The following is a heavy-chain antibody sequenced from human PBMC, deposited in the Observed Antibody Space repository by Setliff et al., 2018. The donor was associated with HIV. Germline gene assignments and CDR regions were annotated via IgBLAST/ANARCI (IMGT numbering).Heavy chain of an antibody. Sequence: PSETLSLTCTVSDDSIKSDNYYWSWVRQPAGKGLEWIGRVYITGRIHYNPSLKSRVSLSIDTSKNQFSLNLRSVTAAATAVYYCATTKSPAGPFDYWGLGTLVTVSS. J-gene: IGHJ4*02. CDR2: VYITGRI. CDR3: ATTKSPAGPFDY. V-gene: IGHV4-61*02. D-gene: IGHD1-7*01. CDR1: DDSIKSDNYY.